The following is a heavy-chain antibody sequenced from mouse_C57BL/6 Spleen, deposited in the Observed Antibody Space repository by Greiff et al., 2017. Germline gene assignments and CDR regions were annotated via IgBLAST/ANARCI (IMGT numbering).Heavy chain of an antibody. CDR1: GYTFTDYY. J-gene: IGHJ2*01. CDR2: INPYNGGT. V-gene: IGHV1-19*01. D-gene: IGHD1-1*01. Sequence: EVKLQESGPVLVKPGASVKMSCKASGYTFTDYYMNWVKQSPGKSLEWIGVINPYNGGTSYNQKFKGKATLTVDKSSSTAYMELNSLTSEDSAVDYCARGYGSGDYWGQGTTLTVSS. CDR3: ARGYGSGDY.